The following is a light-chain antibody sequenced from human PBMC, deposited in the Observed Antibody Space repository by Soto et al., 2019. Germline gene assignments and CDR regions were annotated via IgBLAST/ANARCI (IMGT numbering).Light chain of an antibody. CDR1: QSISSW. Sequence: DIQMTQSPSTLSASLGDRVTITCRASQSISSWLAWYQQKPGKAPKLLNYDASSLESGVPSRFSGSGSGTEFTLTITSLQPDDFATYYCQQYNSYPWTFGQGTKVDIK. V-gene: IGKV1-5*01. CDR2: DAS. CDR3: QQYNSYPWT. J-gene: IGKJ1*01.